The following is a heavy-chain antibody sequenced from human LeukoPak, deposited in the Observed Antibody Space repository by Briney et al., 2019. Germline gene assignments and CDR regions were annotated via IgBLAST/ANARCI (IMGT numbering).Heavy chain of an antibody. CDR3: ARTTTSMIVVAPFDP. V-gene: IGHV1-18*01. CDR2: ISAYNGNT. CDR1: GYTFTSYG. D-gene: IGHD3-22*01. J-gene: IGHJ5*02. Sequence: GASVTVSFKASGYTFTSYGISWVRQAPGQGLEWMGWISAYNGNTNYAQKLQGRVTMTTDTSTSTAYMELRSLRSDDTAVYYCARTTTSMIVVAPFDPWGQGTLVTVSS.